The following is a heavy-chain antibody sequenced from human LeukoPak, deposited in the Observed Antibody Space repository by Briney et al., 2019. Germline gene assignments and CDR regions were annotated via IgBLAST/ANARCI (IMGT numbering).Heavy chain of an antibody. CDR3: ASAGRSGSYYNNYYYGMDV. Sequence: SETLSLTCTVSGGSISSGGYYWSWIRQHPWKGLEWIGYIYYSGSTYYNPSLKSRVTISVDTSKNQFSLKLSSVTAADTAVYYCASAGRSGSYYNNYYYGMDVWGQGTTVTVSS. CDR1: GGSISSGGYY. D-gene: IGHD3-10*01. V-gene: IGHV4-31*03. CDR2: IYYSGST. J-gene: IGHJ6*02.